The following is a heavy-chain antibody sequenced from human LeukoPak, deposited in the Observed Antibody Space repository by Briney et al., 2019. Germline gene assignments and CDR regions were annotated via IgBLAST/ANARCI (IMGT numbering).Heavy chain of an antibody. J-gene: IGHJ4*02. Sequence: SQTLSLTCAISGDSVSSNTTAWNWIRQSPSRGLEWLGRTYYRSKWYYEYAISVRSRITINPDTSKNQFSLQLNSVTPEDTAVYYCTKGYSMSYWGLGTLVTVSS. CDR3: TKGYSMSY. CDR1: GDSVSSNTTA. CDR2: TYYRSKWYY. V-gene: IGHV6-1*01. D-gene: IGHD6-13*01.